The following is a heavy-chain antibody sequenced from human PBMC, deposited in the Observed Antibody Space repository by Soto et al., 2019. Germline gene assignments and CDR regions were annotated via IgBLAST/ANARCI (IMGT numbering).Heavy chain of an antibody. J-gene: IGHJ5*02. CDR3: ARDPSQTAGTSWFDP. Sequence: GGSLRLSCAASGFTFSSYGMHWVRQAPGKGLEWVAVIWYDGSNKYYADPVKGRFTISRDNSKNTLYLQMNSLRAEDTAVYYCARDPSQTAGTSWFDPWGQGTLVTVSS. CDR1: GFTFSSYG. V-gene: IGHV3-33*01. D-gene: IGHD6-13*01. CDR2: IWYDGSNK.